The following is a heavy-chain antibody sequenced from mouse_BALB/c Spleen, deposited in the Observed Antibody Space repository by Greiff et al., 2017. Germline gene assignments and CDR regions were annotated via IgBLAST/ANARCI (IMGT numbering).Heavy chain of an antibody. CDR1: GYSFTGYN. CDR3: ARGDGNYYFDY. Sequence: VQLQQSGPELGKPGASVKISCKASGYSFTGYNMYWVKQSHRKSLEWIGYIDPYNGGTSYNQKSKGKATLTVDKSSSTAYMHLNSLTSEDSAIYYCARGDGNYYFDYWGQGTTLTVSS. V-gene: IGHV1S135*01. D-gene: IGHD2-1*01. J-gene: IGHJ2*01. CDR2: IDPYNGGT.